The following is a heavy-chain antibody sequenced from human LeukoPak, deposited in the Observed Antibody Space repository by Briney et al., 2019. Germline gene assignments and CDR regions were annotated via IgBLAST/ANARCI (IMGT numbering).Heavy chain of an antibody. CDR2: ISRSGTNI. V-gene: IGHV3-48*03. J-gene: IGHJ4*02. D-gene: IGHD1-26*01. CDR1: GCTFSTSD. CDR3: ARMGGNLSR. Sequence: GGSLRLSCVASGCTFSTSDMNWVRQAPGKGLDWVSYISRSGTNIYYAESVKGRFTISRDNAKKSLYLQMNSLRVEDTAVYYRARMGGNLSRWGQGTLVTVSS.